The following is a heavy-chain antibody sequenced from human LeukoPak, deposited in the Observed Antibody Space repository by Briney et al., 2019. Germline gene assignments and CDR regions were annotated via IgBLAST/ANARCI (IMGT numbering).Heavy chain of an antibody. Sequence: PSDTLSLPCTVSGAPVGSSGYHWSWIRQPPGGGLERIGYFYYISNTNYYPSLKGRVTMSVNPSENPFSLKLNSVTAADTAMYYCARPQSQSGSYRYYFGYWGQGTLVTVSS. J-gene: IGHJ4*02. CDR1: GAPVGSSGYH. D-gene: IGHD1-26*01. CDR3: ARPQSQSGSYRYYFGY. CDR2: FYYISNT. V-gene: IGHV4-61*08.